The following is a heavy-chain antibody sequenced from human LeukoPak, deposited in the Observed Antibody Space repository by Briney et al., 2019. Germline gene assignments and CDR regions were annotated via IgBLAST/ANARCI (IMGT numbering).Heavy chain of an antibody. CDR3: ARDRGSAYYFDC. Sequence: ASVKVSCKAFGYTFTSNYMHWVRQAPGQGPEWMGVIRPSGGSTTYAQKFQGRVTLTRDMSTSTDYLELSSLRSEDTAVYYFARDRGSAYYFDCWGQGTLVTVSS. CDR2: IRPSGGST. D-gene: IGHD3-3*01. V-gene: IGHV1-46*01. CDR1: GYTFTSNY. J-gene: IGHJ4*02.